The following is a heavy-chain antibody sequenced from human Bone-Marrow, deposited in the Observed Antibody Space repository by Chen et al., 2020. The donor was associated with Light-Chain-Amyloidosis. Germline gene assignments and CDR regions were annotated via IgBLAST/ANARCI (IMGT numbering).Heavy chain of an antibody. J-gene: IGHJ6*02. D-gene: IGHD2-21*01. CDR3: IRNQVRSLLYNSNGMAA. V-gene: IGHV3-49*04. Sequence: EVQLVESGGGLVQPGRSLRLSCRASGFKFDDYTMSWVRQAPGKGLEWLGFIRSGGTVAYAASVQGRFIISSDDPKIIAYLEMNSLKSEDSALYFCIRNQVRSLLYNSNGMAACGQGTTVTVS. CDR2: IRSGGTV. CDR1: GFKFDDYT.